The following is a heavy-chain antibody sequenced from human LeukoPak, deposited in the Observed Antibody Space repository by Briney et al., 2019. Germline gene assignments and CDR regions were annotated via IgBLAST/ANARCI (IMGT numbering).Heavy chain of an antibody. J-gene: IGHJ4*02. Sequence: PSETLSLTCTVSGSSISTFSWSWIRQFPGKGLEWIGSIYIKSTNYNPSLKSRVAISVDTSKNQFSLRLDSVTTADTAVYYCARDTTVASGMQYWGQGTLVTVSS. V-gene: IGHV4-59*01. D-gene: IGHD6-19*01. CDR1: GSSISTFS. CDR3: ARDTTVASGMQY. CDR2: IYIKST.